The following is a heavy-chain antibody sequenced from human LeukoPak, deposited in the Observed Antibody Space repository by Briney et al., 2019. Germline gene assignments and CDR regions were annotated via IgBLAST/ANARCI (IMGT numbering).Heavy chain of an antibody. CDR1: GGSISSSSYY. Sequence: PSETLSLTCTVSGGSISSSSYYWGWIRQPPGKGLEWIGSIYYSGSTYYNPSLKSRVTISVDTSKNQFSLKLSSVTAAVTAVYYCAREVAAAGLYNWFDPWGQGTLVTVSS. V-gene: IGHV4-39*07. CDR2: IYYSGST. CDR3: AREVAAAGLYNWFDP. D-gene: IGHD6-13*01. J-gene: IGHJ5*02.